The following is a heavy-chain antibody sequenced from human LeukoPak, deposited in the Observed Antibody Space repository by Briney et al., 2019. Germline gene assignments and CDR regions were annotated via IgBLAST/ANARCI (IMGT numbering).Heavy chain of an antibody. Sequence: SETLSLTCAVSGGSISSNNWWGWVRQPPGKGLEWIGEIYHSGSPNYNPSLKSRVTISVDKSRDHFSLNLSSVTAADTAVYYCARVNINNWHSCDYWGQETLVTVSS. CDR2: IYHSGSP. CDR1: GGSISSNNW. CDR3: ARVNINNWHSCDY. J-gene: IGHJ4*02. V-gene: IGHV4-4*02. D-gene: IGHD1-1*01.